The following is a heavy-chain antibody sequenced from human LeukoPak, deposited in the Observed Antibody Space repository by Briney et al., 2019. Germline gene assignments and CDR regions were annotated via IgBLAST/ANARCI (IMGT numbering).Heavy chain of an antibody. CDR3: ARVISDGVYYYYCMDV. Sequence: SETLSLTCTVSGGSISSYYWSWIRQPAGKGLEWIGRIYTSGSTNYNPSLKSRVTMSVDTSKNQFSLKLSSVTAADTAVYYCARVISDGVYYYYCMDVWGKGTTVTVSS. J-gene: IGHJ6*03. D-gene: IGHD3/OR15-3a*01. V-gene: IGHV4-4*07. CDR2: IYTSGST. CDR1: GGSISSYY.